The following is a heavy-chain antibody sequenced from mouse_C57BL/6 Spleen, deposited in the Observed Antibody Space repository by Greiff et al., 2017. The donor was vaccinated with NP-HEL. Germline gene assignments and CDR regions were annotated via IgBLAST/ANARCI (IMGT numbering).Heavy chain of an antibody. CDR1: GYTFTDYY. CDR3: ARNGGDYGSSYEGTLAY. J-gene: IGHJ3*01. D-gene: IGHD1-1*01. CDR2: INPNNGGT. Sequence: VQLQQSGPELVKPGASVKISCKASGYTFTDYYMNWVKQSHGKSLEWIGDINPNNGGTSYNQKFKGKATLTVDKSSSTAYMELRSLTSEDSAVYYCARNGGDYGSSYEGTLAYWGQGTLVTVSA. V-gene: IGHV1-26*01.